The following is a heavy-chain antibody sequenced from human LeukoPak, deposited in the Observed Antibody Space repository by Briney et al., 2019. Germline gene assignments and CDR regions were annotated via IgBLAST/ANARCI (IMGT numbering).Heavy chain of an antibody. V-gene: IGHV1-69*13. CDR2: IIPIFGTA. CDR1: GGTFSSYA. Sequence: ASVTVSCKASGGTFSSYAISWVRQAPGQGLEWMGGIIPIFGTANYAQKFQGRVTITADESTSTAYMELSSLRSEDTAVYYCASGYYDSSGSTNWFDPWGQGTLVTVSS. D-gene: IGHD3-22*01. CDR3: ASGYYDSSGSTNWFDP. J-gene: IGHJ5*02.